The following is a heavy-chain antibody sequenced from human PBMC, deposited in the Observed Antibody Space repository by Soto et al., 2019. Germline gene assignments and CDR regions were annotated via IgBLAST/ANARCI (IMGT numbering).Heavy chain of an antibody. J-gene: IGHJ6*03. Sequence: GGSLRLSCAASGFTFSSYAMSWVRQAPGKGLEWVSAISGSGGSTYYADSVKGRFTISRDNSKNTLYLQMNSLRAEDTAVYYCAKTELGPYYYYYMDVWGKGTTVTVSS. CDR2: ISGSGGST. CDR1: GFTFSSYA. CDR3: AKTELGPYYYYYMDV. D-gene: IGHD7-27*01. V-gene: IGHV3-23*01.